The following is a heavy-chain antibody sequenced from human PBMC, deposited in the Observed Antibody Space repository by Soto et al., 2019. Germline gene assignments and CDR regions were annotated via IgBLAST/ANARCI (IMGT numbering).Heavy chain of an antibody. V-gene: IGHV4-59*01. CDR1: GGSFSGYY. CDR2: IYYSGST. D-gene: IGHD4-17*01. Sequence: SETLSLTCAVYGGSFSGYYWSWIRQPPGKGLEWIGYIYYSGSTNYNPSLKSRVTISVDTSKNQFSLKLSSVTAADTAVYYCARVSRVTSDYYYYYGMDVWGQGTTVTVSS. CDR3: ARVSRVTSDYYYYYGMDV. J-gene: IGHJ6*02.